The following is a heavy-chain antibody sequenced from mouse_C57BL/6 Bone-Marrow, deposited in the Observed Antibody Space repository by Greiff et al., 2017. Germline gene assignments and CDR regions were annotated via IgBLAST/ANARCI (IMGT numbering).Heavy chain of an antibody. V-gene: IGHV1-69*01. CDR1: GYTFTSYW. CDR2: IDPSDSYT. Sequence: VQLQQPGAELVMPGASVKLSCKASGYTFTSYWMHWVKQRPGQGLEWIGEIDPSDSYTNYNQKFKGKYTLTVDKSSSTAYMQLSSLTSEDSAVYYCAREDYYGSSYNFDYWGQGTTLTVSS. J-gene: IGHJ2*01. CDR3: AREDYYGSSYNFDY. D-gene: IGHD1-1*01.